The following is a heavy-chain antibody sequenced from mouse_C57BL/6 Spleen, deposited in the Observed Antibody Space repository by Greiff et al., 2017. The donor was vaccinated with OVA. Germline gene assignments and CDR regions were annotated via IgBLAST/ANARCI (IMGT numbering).Heavy chain of an antibody. Sequence: QVQLKQPGTELVKPGASVKLSCKASGYTFTSYWMHWVKQRPGQGLEWIGNINPSNGGTNYNEKFKSKATLTVDKSSSTAYMQLSSLTSEDSAVYYCARSGAQAGGFDYWGQGTTLTVSS. CDR3: ARSGAQAGGFDY. D-gene: IGHD3-2*02. CDR1: GYTFTSYW. CDR2: INPSNGGT. V-gene: IGHV1-53*01. J-gene: IGHJ2*01.